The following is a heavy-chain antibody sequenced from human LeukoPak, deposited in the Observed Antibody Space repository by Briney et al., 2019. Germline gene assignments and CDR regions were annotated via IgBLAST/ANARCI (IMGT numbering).Heavy chain of an antibody. V-gene: IGHV1-46*01. CDR2: INPSGGST. CDR3: ARAIIAVAGFDY. Sequence: ASVKVSCKASGYIFTSYYMHWVRQAPGQGLEWMGIINPSGGSTSYAQKFQGRVTMTRDTSTSTVYMELSSLRSEDTAVYYCARAIIAVAGFDYWGQGTLVTVSS. CDR1: GYIFTSYY. D-gene: IGHD6-19*01. J-gene: IGHJ4*02.